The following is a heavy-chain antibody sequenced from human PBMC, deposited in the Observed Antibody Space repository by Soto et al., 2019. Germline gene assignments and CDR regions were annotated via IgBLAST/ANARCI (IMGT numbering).Heavy chain of an antibody. J-gene: IGHJ6*02. D-gene: IGHD3-10*01. Sequence: PETLSVTCAVYGVSFTGYYRSWSRQPPGKGLEWIGEINHSGSTNYNPSLKSRVTISVDTSKNQFSLKLSSVTAADTAVYYCARGIYDSGSYYKVGYYYYGMDVWGQGTTVS. V-gene: IGHV4-34*01. CDR1: GVSFTGYY. CDR2: INHSGST. CDR3: ARGIYDSGSYYKVGYYYYGMDV.